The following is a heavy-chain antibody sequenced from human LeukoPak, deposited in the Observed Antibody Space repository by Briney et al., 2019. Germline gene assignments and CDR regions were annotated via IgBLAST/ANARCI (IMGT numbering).Heavy chain of an antibody. Sequence: SETLSLTCAVYGGSLSGYYWSWISQPPGRGLEWVGEINHIGSTNYNPSLKSRVTLSVDTPRNQFSLRLSAVTAANTPVYYCGIGLPPPYYYDSSGYYLDYWGQGTLVTVSS. CDR1: GGSLSGYY. J-gene: IGHJ4*02. V-gene: IGHV4-34*01. D-gene: IGHD3-22*01. CDR2: INHIGST. CDR3: GIGLPPPYYYDSSGYYLDY.